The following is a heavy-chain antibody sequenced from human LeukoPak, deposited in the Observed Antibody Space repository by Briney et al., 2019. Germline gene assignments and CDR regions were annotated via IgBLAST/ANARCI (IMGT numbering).Heavy chain of an antibody. CDR1: GFTFSSYP. CDR2: VSASGGST. CDR3: AKARAYSYASDY. D-gene: IGHD5-18*01. V-gene: IGHV3-23*01. J-gene: IGHJ4*02. Sequence: PGGSLRLSCAASGFTFSSYPMSWVRQAPGKGLEWVSGVSASGGSTYYADSVKGRFTISRDNSKTTLYLQMNSLRAEDTAVFYCAKARAYSYASDYWGQGTLVTVSS.